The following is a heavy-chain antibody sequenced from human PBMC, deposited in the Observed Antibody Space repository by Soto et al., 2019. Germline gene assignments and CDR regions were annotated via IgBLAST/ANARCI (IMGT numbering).Heavy chain of an antibody. Sequence: SGPTLVNPTQTLTLTCTFSGFSLRTSGMCVSWIRQPPGKALECLALIDCDDDKYYSTFVNTRPTISKDTSKNQVVLTMTNMDPVDTPTYYWAFPRGVVVAAFESGMDVWGQGTTVTVS. J-gene: IGHJ6*02. CDR3: AFPRGVVVAAFESGMDV. V-gene: IGHV2-70*01. D-gene: IGHD2-15*01. CDR2: IDCDDDK. CDR1: GFSLRTSGMC.